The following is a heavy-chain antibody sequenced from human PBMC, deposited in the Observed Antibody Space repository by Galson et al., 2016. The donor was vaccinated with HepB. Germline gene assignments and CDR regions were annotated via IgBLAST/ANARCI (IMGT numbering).Heavy chain of an antibody. D-gene: IGHD6-19*01. V-gene: IGHV3-30*18. Sequence: SLRLSCAASGVVFSNHAMHWVRQAPGQGLEWVAVTSSDGSNKYYVDSVKGRFAISRDNSKNTLYLQMNSLRAEDTAVYYCAKGGTGIAVPVELWGQGTLVTYSS. CDR2: TSSDGSNK. J-gene: IGHJ4*02. CDR3: AKGGTGIAVPVEL. CDR1: GVVFSNHA.